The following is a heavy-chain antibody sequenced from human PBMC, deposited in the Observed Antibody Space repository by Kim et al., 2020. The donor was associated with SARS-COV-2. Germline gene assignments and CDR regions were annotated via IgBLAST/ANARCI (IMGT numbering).Heavy chain of an antibody. CDR3: ATDRWWYGTFDY. CDR1: GYTLTELS. V-gene: IGHV1-24*01. J-gene: IGHJ4*02. Sequence: ASVKVSCKVSGYTLTELSMHWVRQAPGKGLEWMGGFDPEDGETIYAQKFQGRVTMTEDTSTDTAYMELSSLRSEDTAVYYCATDRWWYGTFDYWGQGTLVTVSS. D-gene: IGHD2-15*01. CDR2: FDPEDGET.